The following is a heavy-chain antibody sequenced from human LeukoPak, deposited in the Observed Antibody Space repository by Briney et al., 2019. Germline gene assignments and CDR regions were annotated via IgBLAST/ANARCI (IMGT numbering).Heavy chain of an antibody. J-gene: IGHJ4*02. CDR1: GFTFSSYA. Sequence: GGSLRLSCAASGFTFSSYAMHWVRQAPGKGLEWVTVISYDGSNDYYADSVKGRFTVSGDNSKNTLCLQMNSLRAEDTAVYHCARVTGGWYTRHYIDYWGQGTLVTVSS. CDR2: ISYDGSND. D-gene: IGHD6-19*01. CDR3: ARVTGGWYTRHYIDY. V-gene: IGHV3-30*04.